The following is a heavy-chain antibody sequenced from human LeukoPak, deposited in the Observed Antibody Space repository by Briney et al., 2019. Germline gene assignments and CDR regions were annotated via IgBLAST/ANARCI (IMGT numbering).Heavy chain of an antibody. CDR1: GGSISSGGYY. CDR2: IYYSGST. D-gene: IGHD3-3*01. Sequence: SQTLSLTCTVSGGSISSGGYYWSWIRQHPGKGLEWIGYIYYSGSTNYNPSLKSRVTISVDTSKNQFSLKLSSVTAADTAVYYCARGATYYDFWSGYYIGGFWFDPWGQGTLVTVSS. CDR3: ARGATYYDFWSGYYIGGFWFDP. V-gene: IGHV4-31*03. J-gene: IGHJ5*02.